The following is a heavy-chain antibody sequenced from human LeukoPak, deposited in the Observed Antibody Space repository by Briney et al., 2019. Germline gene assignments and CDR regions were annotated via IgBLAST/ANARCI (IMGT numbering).Heavy chain of an antibody. CDR2: INAGNGNT. CDR3: ARDGWPGQLLSVVYFDY. D-gene: IGHD2-2*01. V-gene: IGHV1-3*01. J-gene: IGHJ4*02. Sequence: ASVKVSCKASGYTFTGYAMHWVRQAPGQRLEWMGWINAGNGNTKYSQKFQGRVTITRDTSASTAYMELSSLRSEDTAVYYCARDGWPGQLLSVVYFDYWGQGTLVTVSS. CDR1: GYTFTGYA.